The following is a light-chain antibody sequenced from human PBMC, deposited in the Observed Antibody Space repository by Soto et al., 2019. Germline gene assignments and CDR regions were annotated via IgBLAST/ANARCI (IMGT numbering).Light chain of an antibody. J-gene: IGKJ5*01. CDR3: QQYDNSPIT. Sequence: EIGMTQSPATLSVSPGERATLSCRASQSININLAWYQQKPGQAPRLLIYGASTRATGLPARFSGSGSGTDFTLIISSLQSEDSAVYYCQQYDNSPITFGQGTRLQIK. CDR2: GAS. V-gene: IGKV3-15*01. CDR1: QSININ.